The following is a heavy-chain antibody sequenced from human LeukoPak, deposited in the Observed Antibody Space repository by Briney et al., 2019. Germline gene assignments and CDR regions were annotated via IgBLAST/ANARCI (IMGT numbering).Heavy chain of an antibody. CDR1: GFTFSSFW. Sequence: GGSLRLSCAASGFTFSSFWMRWVRQAPGKGLEGVASIKQDGNEKHYVDSVKGRFTISRDNAKNSLYLQMNSLRAEDTAVYYCARGRADVWGQGTTVTVS. V-gene: IGHV3-7*01. CDR2: IKQDGNEK. J-gene: IGHJ6*02. CDR3: ARGRADV.